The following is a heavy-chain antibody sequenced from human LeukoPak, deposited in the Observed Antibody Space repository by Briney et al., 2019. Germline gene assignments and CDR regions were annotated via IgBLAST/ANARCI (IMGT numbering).Heavy chain of an antibody. CDR1: GYTFTSYA. D-gene: IGHD3-10*01. CDR3: AEQGSRGTGDY. CDR2: IIPILGIA. Sequence: SVKVSCKASGYTFTSYAISWVRQAPGQGLEWMGRIIPILGIANYAQKFQGRVTITADKSTSTAYMELSSLRSEDTAVYYCAEQGSRGTGDYWGQGTLVTVSS. J-gene: IGHJ4*02. V-gene: IGHV1-69*04.